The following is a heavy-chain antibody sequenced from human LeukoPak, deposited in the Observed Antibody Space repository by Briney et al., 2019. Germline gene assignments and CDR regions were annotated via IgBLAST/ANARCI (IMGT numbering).Heavy chain of an antibody. D-gene: IGHD6-19*01. CDR1: GGSISSYY. CDR3: ARQHSSGWYRGTFDY. V-gene: IGHV4-59*08. CDR2: IYYSGST. Sequence: SETLSLTCTVSGGSISSYYWSWIRQPPVKGLEWIGYIYYSGSTNYNPSLKSRVTISVDTSKNQFSLKLSSVTAADTAVYYCARQHSSGWYRGTFDYWGQGTLVTVSS. J-gene: IGHJ4*02.